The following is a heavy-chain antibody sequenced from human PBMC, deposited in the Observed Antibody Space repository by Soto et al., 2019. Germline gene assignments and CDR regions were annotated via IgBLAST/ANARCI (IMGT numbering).Heavy chain of an antibody. Sequence: GGSLRLSCAASGFTFSSYAMSWVRQAPGKGLEWVSAISGSGGSTYYADSVKGRFTISRDNSKNTLYLQMNSLRAEDTAVYYCAKLTLGTIVGSVGLYFDYWGQGAMVTVYS. J-gene: IGHJ4*02. CDR3: AKLTLGTIVGSVGLYFDY. V-gene: IGHV3-23*01. CDR1: GFTFSSYA. CDR2: ISGSGGST. D-gene: IGHD1-26*01.